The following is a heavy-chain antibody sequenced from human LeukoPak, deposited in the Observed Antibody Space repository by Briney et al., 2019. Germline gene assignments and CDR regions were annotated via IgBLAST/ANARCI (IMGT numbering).Heavy chain of an antibody. CDR3: ARVSYCGGDCYWNDY. CDR2: ISYDGNNK. D-gene: IGHD2-21*02. J-gene: IGHJ4*02. CDR1: GFTFSSYG. Sequence: GGSLRLSCAASGFTFSSYGMHWVRQAPGKGLEWVAVISYDGNNKYHADSVKGRFTISRDNAKNSLYLQMNSLRAEDTAVYYCARVSYCGGDCYWNDYWGQGTLVTVSS. V-gene: IGHV3-30*03.